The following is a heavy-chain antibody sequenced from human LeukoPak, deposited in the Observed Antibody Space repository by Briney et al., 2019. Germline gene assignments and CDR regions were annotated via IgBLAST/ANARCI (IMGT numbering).Heavy chain of an antibody. CDR2: IYYSGST. CDR3: ARATQGLRWYRYFDY. D-gene: IGHD4-23*01. Sequence: SETLSLTCTVSGGSISSYYWSWIRQPPGKGLEWIGYIYYSGSTNYNPSLKSRVTISVDTSKNQFSLKLSSVTAADTAVYCCARATQGLRWYRYFDYWGQGTLVTVSS. CDR1: GGSISSYY. V-gene: IGHV4-59*01. J-gene: IGHJ4*02.